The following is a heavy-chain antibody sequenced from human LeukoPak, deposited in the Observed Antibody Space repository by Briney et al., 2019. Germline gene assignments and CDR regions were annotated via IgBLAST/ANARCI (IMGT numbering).Heavy chain of an antibody. V-gene: IGHV3-7*01. CDR3: ARDDKRSWYGARYGMDV. Sequence: GGSLRLSCAASGFTFSSYWMSWVRQAPGKGLEWVANIKQGGSEKYYVDSVKGRFTISRDNAKNSVYLQMNSLRAEDTAVYYCARDDKRSWYGARYGMDVWGQGTTVTVSS. J-gene: IGHJ6*02. CDR2: IKQGGSEK. CDR1: GFTFSSYW. D-gene: IGHD6-13*01.